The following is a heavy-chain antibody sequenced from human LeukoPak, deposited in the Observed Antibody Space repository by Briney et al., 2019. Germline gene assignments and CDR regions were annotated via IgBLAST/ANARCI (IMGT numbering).Heavy chain of an antibody. V-gene: IGHV3-23*01. Sequence: GGSLRLSCAASGFSFNNYAMTWVRQAPGKGLEWVSGTGSSGGTTHYADSVKGRFTTSRDKAKDTLYLQMNTLRAEDTAVYYCAKSRGSSGRYPLIDYWGQGTLVTVSS. CDR2: TGSSGGTT. J-gene: IGHJ4*02. D-gene: IGHD6-19*01. CDR1: GFSFNNYA. CDR3: AKSRGSSGRYPLIDY.